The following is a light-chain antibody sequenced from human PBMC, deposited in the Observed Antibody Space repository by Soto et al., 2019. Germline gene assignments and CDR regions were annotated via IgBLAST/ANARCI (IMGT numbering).Light chain of an antibody. V-gene: IGLV1-51*01. J-gene: IGLJ2*01. CDR2: DNN. CDR3: ATWDSSLSAGGVV. CDR1: RSNIGNNY. Sequence: QSVLTQPPSVSAAPGQRVTISCSGSRSNIGNNYVSWYQQLPGTTPKLLIYDNNMRPSGIPDRFSGSKSGTSATLGITGLQTGDEADYYCATWDSSLSAGGVVFGGGTKLTVL.